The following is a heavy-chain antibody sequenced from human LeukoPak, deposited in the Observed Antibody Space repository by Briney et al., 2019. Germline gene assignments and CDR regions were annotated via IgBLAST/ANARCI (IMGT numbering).Heavy chain of an antibody. D-gene: IGHD3-22*01. J-gene: IGHJ4*02. CDR1: GFTFSNYN. Sequence: GGSLRLSCAASGFTFSNYNMNWVRQAPGKGLEWVSYISSTSSAIYYAESVKGRFTISRDNAKNSLYLQMNSLRAEDTAVYYCARERGSSGYYYPYFDYWGQGTLVTVSS. CDR3: ARERGSSGYYYPYFDY. CDR2: ISSTSSAI. V-gene: IGHV3-48*01.